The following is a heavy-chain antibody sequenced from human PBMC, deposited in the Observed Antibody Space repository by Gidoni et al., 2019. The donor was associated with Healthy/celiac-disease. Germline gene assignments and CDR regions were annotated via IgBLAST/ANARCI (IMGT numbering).Heavy chain of an antibody. J-gene: IGHJ5*02. CDR1: GGTFSSYA. Sequence: QVQLVQSGAEVKKPGSSVQVSCKASGGTFSSYAISWVRQAPGQGLEWMGRIIPILGIANNAQKFQGRVTITADKSTSTAYMELSSLRSEDTAVYYCARRLSGNWFDPWGQGTLVTVSS. CDR2: IIPILGIA. V-gene: IGHV1-69*04. D-gene: IGHD2-8*01. CDR3: ARRLSGNWFDP.